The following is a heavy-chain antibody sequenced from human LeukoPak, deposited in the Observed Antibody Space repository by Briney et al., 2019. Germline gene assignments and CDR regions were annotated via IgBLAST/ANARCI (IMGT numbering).Heavy chain of an antibody. CDR2: ISSSSSYI. CDR1: GFTFCSYS. J-gene: IGHJ4*02. V-gene: IGHV3-21*01. Sequence: PGGSLRLSRAASGFTFCSYSMKWVRQAPGKGLEWVSSISSSSSYIYYADSVKGRFTISRDNAKNSLYLQMNSLRAEDTAVYYCARAPRAYGPFDYWGQGTLVTVSS. CDR3: ARAPRAYGPFDY. D-gene: IGHD3-16*01.